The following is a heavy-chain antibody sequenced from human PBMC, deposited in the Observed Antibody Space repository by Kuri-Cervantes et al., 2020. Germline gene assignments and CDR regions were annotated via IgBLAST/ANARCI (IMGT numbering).Heavy chain of an antibody. CDR2: IWYDGSNK. CDR3: ARDWRYCSGGSCYYYYMDV. CDR1: GFTFSSYS. Sequence: GGSLRLSCAASGFTFSSYSMNWVRQAPGKGLEWVAVIWYDGSNKYYADSVKGRFTISRDNAKNSLYLQMNSLRAEDTAVYYCARDWRYCSGGSCYYYYMDVWGKGTTVTVSS. D-gene: IGHD2-15*01. V-gene: IGHV3-33*08. J-gene: IGHJ6*03.